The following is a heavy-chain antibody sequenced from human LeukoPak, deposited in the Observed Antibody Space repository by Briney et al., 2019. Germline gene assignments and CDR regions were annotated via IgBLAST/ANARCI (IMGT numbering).Heavy chain of an antibody. CDR1: GGSVSSGSYY. V-gene: IGHV4-61*01. Sequence: SETLSLTCTVSGGSVSSGSYYWGWIRQPPGKGLEWIGYIYYSGSTNYNPSLKSRVTVSVDTSKNQFSLKLSSVTAADTAVYYCARGQGPHFDYWGQGTLVTVSS. CDR3: ARGQGPHFDY. CDR2: IYYSGST. J-gene: IGHJ4*02.